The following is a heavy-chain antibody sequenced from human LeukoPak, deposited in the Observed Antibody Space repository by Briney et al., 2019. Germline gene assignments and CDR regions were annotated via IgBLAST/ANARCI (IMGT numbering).Heavy chain of an antibody. CDR3: ARDIVVVPAANFWFDP. J-gene: IGHJ5*02. D-gene: IGHD2-2*01. CDR1: GGSISSYY. V-gene: IGHV4-4*07. CDR2: IYTSGST. Sequence: SETLSLTCTVSGGSISSYYWSWVRQPAGKGLEWIGRIYTSGSTNYNPSLKSRVTMSVDTSKNQFSLKLSSVTAADTAVYYCARDIVVVPAANFWFDPWGQGTLVTVSS.